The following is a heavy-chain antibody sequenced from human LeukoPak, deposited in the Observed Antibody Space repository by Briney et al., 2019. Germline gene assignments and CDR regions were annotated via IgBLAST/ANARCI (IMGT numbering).Heavy chain of an antibody. J-gene: IGHJ4*02. CDR2: ISYDGSNK. CDR3: ARSQGGYCSSTSCYADYFDY. D-gene: IGHD2-2*01. V-gene: IGHV3-30*03. Sequence: GGSLRLSCAASGFTFSSYGMHWVRQAPGKGLEWVAVISYDGSNKYYADSVKGRFAVSRGSSKNTLYLQMNSLRADDTAVYYCARSQGGYCSSTSCYADYFDYWGQGTLVTVSS. CDR1: GFTFSSYG.